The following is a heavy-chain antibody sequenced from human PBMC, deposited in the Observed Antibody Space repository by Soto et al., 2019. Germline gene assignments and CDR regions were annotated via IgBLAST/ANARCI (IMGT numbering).Heavy chain of an antibody. J-gene: IGHJ4*02. CDR3: ARDPVGATHLDY. Sequence: SETLSLTSTVDSISTYYWNWCRQTPGKGLEWIGYIYYLGRTNYNRSLKSRVTISIDMSKNQFSLRLNSVTAADTAMYYCARDPVGATHLDYWGQGALVTVS. CDR1: DSISTYY. V-gene: IGHV4-59*01. D-gene: IGHD1-26*01. CDR2: IYYLGRT.